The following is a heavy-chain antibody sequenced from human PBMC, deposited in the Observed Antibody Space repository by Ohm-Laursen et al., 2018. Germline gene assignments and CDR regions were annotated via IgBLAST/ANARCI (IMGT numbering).Heavy chain of an antibody. CDR3: ARGGRRGSSWYRNYGMDV. CDR1: GASMTSFF. CDR2: IYYSGST. V-gene: IGHV4-59*12. D-gene: IGHD6-13*01. J-gene: IGHJ6*02. Sequence: SETLSLTCFVSGASMTSFFWNWVRQPPGKGLEWIGYIYYSGSTNYNPSLKSRVTISVDTSKNQFSLKLSSVTAADTAVYYCARGGRRGSSWYRNYGMDVWGQGTTVTVSS.